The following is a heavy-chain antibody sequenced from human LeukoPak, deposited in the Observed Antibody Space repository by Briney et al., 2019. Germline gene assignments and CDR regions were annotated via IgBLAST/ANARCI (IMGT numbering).Heavy chain of an antibody. CDR3: ASTFYGDSPPY. CDR2: IYSGGST. D-gene: IGHD4-17*01. Sequence: GGSLTLSCAASGFSFSSYAMNWVRQAPGKGLEWVSVIYSGGSTYYADSVKGRFTISRDNSKNTLYLQMNSLRAEDTAVYYCASTFYGDSPPYWGQGTLVTVSS. V-gene: IGHV3-66*01. J-gene: IGHJ4*02. CDR1: GFSFSSYA.